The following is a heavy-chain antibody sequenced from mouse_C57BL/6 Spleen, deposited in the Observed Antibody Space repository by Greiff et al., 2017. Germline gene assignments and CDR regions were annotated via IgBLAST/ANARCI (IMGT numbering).Heavy chain of an antibody. CDR2: ISDGGSYT. V-gene: IGHV5-4*01. D-gene: IGHD3-2*02. CDR1: GFTFSSYA. J-gene: IGHJ3*01. Sequence: EVQGVESGGGLVKPGGSLKLSCAASGFTFSSYAMSWVRQTPEKRLEWVATISDGGSYTYYPDNVKGRFTISRDNAKNNLYLQMSHLKSEDTAMYYCARGDSSGWFAYWGQGTLVTVSA. CDR3: ARGDSSGWFAY.